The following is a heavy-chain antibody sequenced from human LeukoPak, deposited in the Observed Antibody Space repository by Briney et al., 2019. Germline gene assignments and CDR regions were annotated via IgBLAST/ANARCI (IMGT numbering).Heavy chain of an antibody. V-gene: IGHV1-46*01. CDR3: ARGRFSQDAFDI. D-gene: IGHD3-3*01. CDR1: GYTFTSYY. Sequence: ASVTVSCKASGYTFTSYYMHWVRQAPGQGLEWMGIINPSGGSTSYAQKFQGRVTMTRGTSTSTVYMELSSLRSEDTAVYYCARGRFSQDAFDIWGQGTMVTVSS. J-gene: IGHJ3*02. CDR2: INPSGGST.